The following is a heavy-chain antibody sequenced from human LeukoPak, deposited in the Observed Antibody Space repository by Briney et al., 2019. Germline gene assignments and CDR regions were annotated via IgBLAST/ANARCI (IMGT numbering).Heavy chain of an antibody. J-gene: IGHJ3*02. CDR1: GHTFNSYG. V-gene: IGHV1-18*01. CDR3: ARVVGATSHAFDI. CDR2: ISAYNGNT. Sequence: GASVKVSCKASGHTFNSYGISWVRQAPGQGLEWMGWISAYNGNTNCAQKLQGRVSMTTDTSTSTAYMELRSLRSDDTAVYYCARVVGATSHAFDIWGQGTMVTVSS. D-gene: IGHD1-26*01.